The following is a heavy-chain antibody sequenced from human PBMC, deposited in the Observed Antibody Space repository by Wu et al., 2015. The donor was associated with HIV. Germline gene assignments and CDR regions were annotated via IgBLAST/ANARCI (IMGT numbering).Heavy chain of an antibody. CDR1: GDTFNSYT. CDR3: ARDDYYDSSGLGLPWYFDL. CDR2: ILPLFGSA. Sequence: QVQLVQSGAEVKKPGSSVKVSCKSSGDTFNSYTYNWVRQVPGQGLEWMGGILPLFGSADYAQKFQGRVTFTADEATSTAYMELRGLRPDDTAVYYCARDDYYDSSGLGLPWYFDLWGRGTLVTVSS. V-gene: IGHV1-69*12. D-gene: IGHD3-22*01. J-gene: IGHJ2*01.